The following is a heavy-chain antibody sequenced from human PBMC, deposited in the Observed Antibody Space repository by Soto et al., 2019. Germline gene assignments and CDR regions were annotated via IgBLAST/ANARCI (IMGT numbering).Heavy chain of an antibody. CDR1: GGSFTNYI. D-gene: IGHD3-10*01. CDR2: IIPVLGVH. V-gene: IGHV1-69*02. Sequence: QVHLVQSGAEVTRPGSSVKVSCKASGGSFTNYIITWVRRAPGQGLEWRGRIIPVLGVHYYAPKFQDRVTITADNSTTTAYLELSRLRSEDTTVYYCAKALNPDSATPSNYSMHVRGLGTTVTDSS. CDR3: AKALNPDSATPSNYSMHV. J-gene: IGHJ6*02.